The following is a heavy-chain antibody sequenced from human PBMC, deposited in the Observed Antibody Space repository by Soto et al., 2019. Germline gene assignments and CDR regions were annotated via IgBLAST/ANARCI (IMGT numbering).Heavy chain of an antibody. V-gene: IGHV4-4*02. Sequence: TSETLSLTCTVSRGSVTSTWWSWVRQPPGKGLEWIGEVSHDGGTRYNPSLRSRVTMSVDKSKNQLSLQLNSVTAADTAVYYCATYYDVLTGYTFDSWGQGTLVTVSS. J-gene: IGHJ4*02. CDR2: VSHDGGT. CDR3: ATYYDVLTGYTFDS. CDR1: RGSVTSTW. D-gene: IGHD3-9*01.